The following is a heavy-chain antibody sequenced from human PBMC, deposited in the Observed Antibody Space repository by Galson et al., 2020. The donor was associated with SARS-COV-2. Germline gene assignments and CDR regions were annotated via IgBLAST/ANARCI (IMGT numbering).Heavy chain of an antibody. CDR1: GFTFSDYY. CDR3: ARIGGYGGYDGPPAKYHLDN. V-gene: IGHV3-11*03. CDR2: ISSSGRYI. Sequence: GESLKISCAASGFTFSDYYVTWMRQATGKGLEWVSYISSSGRYINYADSVKGRFTISRDNTRNSVYLQMNSLRADDTAVYYCARIGGYGGYDGPPAKYHLDNWGQGTLVTVSS. D-gene: IGHD5-12*01. J-gene: IGHJ4*02.